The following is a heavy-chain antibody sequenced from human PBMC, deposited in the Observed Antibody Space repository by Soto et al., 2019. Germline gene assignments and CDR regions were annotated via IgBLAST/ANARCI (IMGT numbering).Heavy chain of an antibody. J-gene: IGHJ4*02. V-gene: IGHV4-4*09. CDR1: GGSISGYY. CDR3: ARRRENLAYFDS. Sequence: PSETLSLTCTVSGGSISGYYWGWLRQPPGKELEWIGYIHSNGNTDSSPALKSRVTISMDTSKSHFSLKLNSVTAADTAVYYCARRRENLAYFDSWGQGNLVTVSS. CDR2: IHSNGNT.